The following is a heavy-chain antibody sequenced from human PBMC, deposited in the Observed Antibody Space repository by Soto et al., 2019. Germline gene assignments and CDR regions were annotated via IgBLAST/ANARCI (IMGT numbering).Heavy chain of an antibody. V-gene: IGHV3-15*07. CDR2: IKSKTDGGTT. Sequence: GGSLRLSCAASGFTFSNAWMNWVRQAPGKGLEWVGRIKSKTDGGTTDYAAPVKGRFTISRDDSKNTLYLQMNSLKTEDTAVYYCTTPFYDFWSGLSTYYFDYWGQGTLVTVSS. CDR3: TTPFYDFWSGLSTYYFDY. CDR1: GFTFSNAW. D-gene: IGHD3-3*01. J-gene: IGHJ4*02.